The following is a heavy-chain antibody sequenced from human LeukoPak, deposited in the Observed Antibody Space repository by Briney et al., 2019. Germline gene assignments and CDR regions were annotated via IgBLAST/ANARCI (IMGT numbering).Heavy chain of an antibody. V-gene: IGHV4-61*01. CDR1: GGSVSSGTYF. CDR2: VYYSGST. J-gene: IGHJ4*02. CDR3: ARIHRYCSGGACYVLDN. D-gene: IGHD2-15*01. Sequence: ASETLSLTCTVSGGSVSSGTYFWTWVRQPPGKGLEWIGYVYYSGSTNYNPSFKSRITISVDTSRNQFSLQLSSVTAADTAVYYCARIHRYCSGGACYVLDNWGQGTLVVVSS.